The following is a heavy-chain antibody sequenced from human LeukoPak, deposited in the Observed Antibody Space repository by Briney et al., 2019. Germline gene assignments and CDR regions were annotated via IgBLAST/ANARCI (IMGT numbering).Heavy chain of an antibody. Sequence: AGGSLRLSCVASGITFSSYSMSWVRQAPGKGLEWVSRINSDGNSTSYADSVKGRFTISRDNSKNTLYLQMDSLRAEDTAVYYCAKDKVERYYFDYWGKGTTVTISS. CDR3: AKDKVERYYFDY. CDR2: INSDGNST. D-gene: IGHD1-1*01. J-gene: IGHJ4*03. V-gene: IGHV3-74*01. CDR1: GITFSSYS.